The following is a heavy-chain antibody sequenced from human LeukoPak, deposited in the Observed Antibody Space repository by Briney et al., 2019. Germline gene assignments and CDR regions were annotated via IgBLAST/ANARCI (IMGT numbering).Heavy chain of an antibody. V-gene: IGHV3-7*01. D-gene: IGHD2-21*02. CDR1: GFTFSSYG. CDR2: IKHDGSGK. CDR3: ARTRTCGGACYHLDF. J-gene: IGHJ4*02. Sequence: GGSLRLSCAASGFTFSSYGMHWVRQAPGKGLELVANIKHDGSGKYSVDSVKGRFTISRDNAKNSLYLQMSSLRAEDTAVYYCARTRTCGGACYHLDFWGQGTLVTVPS.